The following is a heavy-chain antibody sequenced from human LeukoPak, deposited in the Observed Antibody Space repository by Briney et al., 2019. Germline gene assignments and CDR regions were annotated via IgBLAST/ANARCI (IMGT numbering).Heavy chain of an antibody. V-gene: IGHV3-33*01. Sequence: PGGSLRLSCAASGFTFSSYGMNWVRQAPGKGLEWVADIWYDGSNKDYADSVKGRFTIYRDNAKNTLYVQMNRLRAEDTGVYYCIARGQHLVPDYWGQGPLVTVSS. CDR3: IARGQHLVPDY. CDR2: IWYDGSNK. J-gene: IGHJ4*02. D-gene: IGHD6-13*01. CDR1: GFTFSSYG.